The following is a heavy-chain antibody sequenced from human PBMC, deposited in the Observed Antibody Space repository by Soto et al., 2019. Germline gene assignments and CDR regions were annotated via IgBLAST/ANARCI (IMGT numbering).Heavy chain of an antibody. CDR1: GGSISGSSFY. D-gene: IGHD6-13*01. V-gene: IGHV4-39*01. Sequence: SETLSLTCAVSGGSISGSSFYWGWIRQPPEKGLESTGSIHYSGSTYYNPSLKSRVTMSVDTSKYQFSLKLTSVTAADPAVYYCARQSTGYSVAVDYWGQGTLVTVSS. J-gene: IGHJ4*02. CDR3: ARQSTGYSVAVDY. CDR2: IHYSGST.